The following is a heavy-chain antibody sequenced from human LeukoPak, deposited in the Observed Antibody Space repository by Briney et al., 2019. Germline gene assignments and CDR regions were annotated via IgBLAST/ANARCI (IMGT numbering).Heavy chain of an antibody. CDR3: ARLWDSSSSLDY. J-gene: IGHJ4*02. V-gene: IGHV4-59*08. D-gene: IGHD6-6*01. Sequence: PSGPLSLTCTVSGGSISSYYWTWIRQPPGKGLGLEWIGYIYYSGGTNYNPSLKSRVTISIDTSKNQVSLKLSSVTAADTAVYYCARLWDSSSSLDYWGQGTLVTVSS. CDR1: GGSISSYY. CDR2: IYYSGGT.